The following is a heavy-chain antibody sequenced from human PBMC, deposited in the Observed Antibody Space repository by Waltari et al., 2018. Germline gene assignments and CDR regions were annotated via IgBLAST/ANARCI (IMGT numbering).Heavy chain of an antibody. CDR1: GYSISSGYY. Sequence: QVQLQESGPGLVKPSETLSLTCAVSGYSISSGYYWGWIRQPPGKGLEWIGSIYHSGSTYYNPSLKSRVTISVDTSKNQFSLKLSSVTAADTAVYYCARRMGATKGTSADYWGQGTLVTVSS. J-gene: IGHJ4*02. V-gene: IGHV4-38-2*01. D-gene: IGHD1-26*01. CDR3: ARRMGATKGTSADY. CDR2: IYHSGST.